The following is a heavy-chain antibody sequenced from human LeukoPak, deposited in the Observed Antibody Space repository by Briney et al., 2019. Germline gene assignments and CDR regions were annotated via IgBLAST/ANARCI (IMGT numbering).Heavy chain of an antibody. V-gene: IGHV4-59*08. D-gene: IGHD5-24*01. CDR1: GGSISSYY. CDR3: ARHERDASLDHALDI. Sequence: KPSETLSLTCTVSGGSISSYYWSWIRQPPRKGLEWIGYIYYSGSTSYNPSRKSRVTILVDTSKNQFSLKLSSVTAADTAVYYCARHERDASLDHALDIWGQGTMVTVSS. CDR2: IYYSGST. J-gene: IGHJ3*02.